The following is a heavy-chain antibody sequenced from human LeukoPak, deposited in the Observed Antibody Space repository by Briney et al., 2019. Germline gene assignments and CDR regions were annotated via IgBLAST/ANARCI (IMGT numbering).Heavy chain of an antibody. V-gene: IGHV4-4*07. Sequence: SETLSLTCTVSGASISNYYWTWLRQPAGKGLEWIGRIYTSGATNYNTNFNPSLKSRVTMSIDTSKNQFSLNLSSVTAADTAVYYCAARRGADWYFDLWGRGTLVTVSS. CDR2: IYTSGATNYNT. CDR1: GASISNYY. D-gene: IGHD3-16*01. J-gene: IGHJ2*01. CDR3: AARRGADWYFDL.